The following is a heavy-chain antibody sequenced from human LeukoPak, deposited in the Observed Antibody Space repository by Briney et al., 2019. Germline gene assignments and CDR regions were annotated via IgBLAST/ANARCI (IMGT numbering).Heavy chain of an antibody. J-gene: IGHJ4*02. V-gene: IGHV3-23*01. Sequence: GGSLRLSCAASGFTFSSYSMNWVRQAPGKGLEWVSAISGSGYSTYYADSGKGRFTISRDNSKNTLYLQMNSLRAEDTALYFCAQWSRYFDYWGQGTLVTVSS. CDR2: ISGSGYST. D-gene: IGHD1-26*01. CDR3: AQWSRYFDY. CDR1: GFTFSSYS.